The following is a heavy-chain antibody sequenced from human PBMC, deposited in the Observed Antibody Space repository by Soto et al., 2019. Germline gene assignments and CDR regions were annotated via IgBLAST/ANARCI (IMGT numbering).Heavy chain of an antibody. CDR2: ISWNSGSI. CDR1: GFTFDDYA. D-gene: IGHD3-16*02. V-gene: IGHV3-9*01. CDR3: AKDIGLRLGELSPPGFDP. J-gene: IGHJ5*02. Sequence: QRLSCAASGFTFDDYAMHWVRQAPGKGLEWVSGISWNSGSIGYADSVKGRLTISRDNAKNSLYLQMNSLRAEDTALYYCAKDIGLRLGELSPPGFDPWGQGTLVTVSS.